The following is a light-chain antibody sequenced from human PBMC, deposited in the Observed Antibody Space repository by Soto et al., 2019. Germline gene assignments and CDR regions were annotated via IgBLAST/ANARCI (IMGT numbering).Light chain of an antibody. CDR3: QHHNSYSQT. V-gene: IGKV1-5*01. J-gene: IGKJ1*01. CDR2: GAS. Sequence: DIQLTQSPPTLSASVGDRVTITCRASQSIRYYLAWYQQLPGKAPKLLIYGASSLQSGVPSRFSGSGFGTEFSLTTSSLQPDDFATYFCQHHNSYSQTFGQGTKVEIK. CDR1: QSIRYY.